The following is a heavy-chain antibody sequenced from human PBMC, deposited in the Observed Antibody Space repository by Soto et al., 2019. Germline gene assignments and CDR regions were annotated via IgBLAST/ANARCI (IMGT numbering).Heavy chain of an antibody. V-gene: IGHV3-23*01. Sequence: GSLRLSCAASGFTFVTFAMSWVRQTPGKGLEWISVITSGADHTSYADSVKGRFTISRDNSKSVLYLHMSSLGAEDTAVYYCAKAPYTSSFYYFDYWGQGTLVTVSS. J-gene: IGHJ4*02. CDR1: GFTFVTFA. CDR3: AKAPYTSSFYYFDY. D-gene: IGHD6-13*01. CDR2: ITSGADHT.